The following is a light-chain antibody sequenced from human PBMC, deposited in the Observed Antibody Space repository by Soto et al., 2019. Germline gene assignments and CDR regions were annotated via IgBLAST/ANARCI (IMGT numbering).Light chain of an antibody. Sequence: EIVMTQSPATLSVSPGERATLSCRASQSVSSNLAWYQQKPGQAPRLLIYGPSTRANGIPARFSGSGSGTEVTLTISSLQSEDFAVYYCQQNNNCTRTFGKGTKVEI. CDR2: GPS. J-gene: IGKJ1*01. CDR3: QQNNNCTRT. V-gene: IGKV3-15*01. CDR1: QSVSSN.